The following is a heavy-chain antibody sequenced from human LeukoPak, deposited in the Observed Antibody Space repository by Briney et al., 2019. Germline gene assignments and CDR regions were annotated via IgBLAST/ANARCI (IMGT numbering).Heavy chain of an antibody. CDR1: GYTFTGYY. CDR2: INPNSGGT. Sequence: ASVKVSCKASGYTFTGYYMHWVRQAPGQGLEWMGWINPNSGGTNYAQKFQGRVTMTRDTSISTAYMELSRLRSDDTAVYYCASGYDILTGYRSPNFDYWGQGTLVTVSS. J-gene: IGHJ4*02. CDR3: ASGYDILTGYRSPNFDY. V-gene: IGHV1-2*02. D-gene: IGHD3-9*01.